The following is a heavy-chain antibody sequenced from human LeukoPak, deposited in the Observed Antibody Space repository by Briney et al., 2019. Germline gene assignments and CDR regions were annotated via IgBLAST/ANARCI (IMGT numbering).Heavy chain of an antibody. J-gene: IGHJ4*02. Sequence: GGSLRLSCAASGFTFSNSQAPGKGLEWVAVISFDGSNKYYADSVKGRFTISRDNSKNTLYLQMSRLRDEDTAVYYCAKDSGSYSDDYWGQGTLVIVSS. D-gene: IGHD1-26*01. CDR2: ISFDGSNK. V-gene: IGHV3-30*18. CDR1: GFTFSNS. CDR3: AKDSGSYSDDY.